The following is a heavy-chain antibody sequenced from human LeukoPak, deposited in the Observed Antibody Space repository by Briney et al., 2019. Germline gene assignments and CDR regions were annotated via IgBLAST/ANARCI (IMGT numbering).Heavy chain of an antibody. Sequence: GVSLKISCKGSGYSFTSYWIGWVRHMPGKGLEWMGFIYPGDSDTRYSPSFQGQVTISADKSISTAYLQCSSLKASDTAMYYCARPRAVAGPVYFDYWGQGTLVTVSS. CDR1: GYSFTSYW. V-gene: IGHV5-51*01. D-gene: IGHD6-19*01. CDR3: ARPRAVAGPVYFDY. J-gene: IGHJ4*02. CDR2: IYPGDSDT.